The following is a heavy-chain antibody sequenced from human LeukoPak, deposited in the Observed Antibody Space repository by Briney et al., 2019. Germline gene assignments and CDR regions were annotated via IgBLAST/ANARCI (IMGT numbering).Heavy chain of an antibody. CDR1: GYSFTSYW. CDR3: ARERSSGYYTEDAFDI. Sequence: KPGESLKISCKGSGYSFTSYWIGWVRQMPEKGLERMGIIYPGDSDTRYSPSFQGQVTISADKSISTAYLQWSSLKASDTAMYYCARERSSGYYTEDAFDIWGQGTMVTVSS. V-gene: IGHV5-51*01. J-gene: IGHJ3*02. D-gene: IGHD3-22*01. CDR2: IYPGDSDT.